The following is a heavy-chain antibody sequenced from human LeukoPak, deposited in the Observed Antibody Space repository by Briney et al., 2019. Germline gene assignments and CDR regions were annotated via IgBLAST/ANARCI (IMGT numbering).Heavy chain of an antibody. CDR3: VRTSGYLAY. CDR2: ITGGGDTT. D-gene: IGHD3-22*01. CDR1: GITFSSYG. V-gene: IGHV3-23*01. Sequence: GGSLRLSCAASGITFSSYGMGCVRQAPVKGLEWVSAITGGGDTTYYADSVKGRFTISRDNSKNTLFLQMNSLRADDTAVYYCVRTSGYLAYWGQGTLVTVSS. J-gene: IGHJ4*02.